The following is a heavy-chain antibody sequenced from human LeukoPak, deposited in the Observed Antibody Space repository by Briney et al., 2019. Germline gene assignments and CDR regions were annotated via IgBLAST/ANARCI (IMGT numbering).Heavy chain of an antibody. CDR2: IYYSGST. CDR1: GGSISNYY. J-gene: IGHJ5*02. CDR3: ARDTVTTNWFDP. Sequence: SETLSLTCTVSGGSISNYYWTWIRQPPGKGLEWIGYIYYSGSTNYNPSLKSRVTISVDTSKNQFSLKLSSVTAADTAVYYCARDTVTTNWFDPWGQGTLVTVSS. D-gene: IGHD4-17*01. V-gene: IGHV4-59*12.